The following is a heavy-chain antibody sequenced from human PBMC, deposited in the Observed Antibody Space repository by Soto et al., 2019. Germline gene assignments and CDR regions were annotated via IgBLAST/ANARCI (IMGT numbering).Heavy chain of an antibody. CDR1: GYTFTSYA. CDR2: INAGNGNT. D-gene: IGHD5-18*01. Sequence: QVQLVQSGAEVKRPGAAVKVSCKDSGYTFTSYALHSLLQAPGQRLEWLGWINAGNGNTKYSQKFKGIVTITMDKSTSKAYIELSSVTPEDTAVYCCVRNALWFDYWSQGPLVSDYS. V-gene: IGHV1-3*01. J-gene: IGHJ4*02. CDR3: VRNALWFDY.